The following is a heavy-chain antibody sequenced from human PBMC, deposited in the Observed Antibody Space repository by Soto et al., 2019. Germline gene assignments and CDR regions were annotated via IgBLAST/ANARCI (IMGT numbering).Heavy chain of an antibody. CDR3: AKGENVLRFLEWLFDYYGMDV. CDR1: GFTFSSYA. J-gene: IGHJ6*02. CDR2: ISGSGGST. D-gene: IGHD3-3*01. V-gene: IGHV3-23*01. Sequence: HPGGSLRLSCAASGFTFSSYAMSWVRQAPGKGLEWVSAISGSGGSTYYADSVKGRFTISRDNSKNTLYLQMNSLRAEDTAVYYCAKGENVLRFLEWLFDYYGMDVWGQGTTVTVSS.